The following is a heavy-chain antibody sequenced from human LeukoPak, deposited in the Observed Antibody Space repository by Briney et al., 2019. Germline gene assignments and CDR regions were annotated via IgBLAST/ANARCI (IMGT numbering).Heavy chain of an antibody. Sequence: GGSLRLSCVASGFTFSSHGMHWVRQAPGKGLEWVAFIRYDGSNKYYADSVKGRFTISRDNSKNSLYLQMNSLRAEDTAVYYCARFEVGATDTSDAFDIWGQGTMVTVSS. CDR1: GFTFSSHG. CDR2: IRYDGSNK. J-gene: IGHJ3*02. D-gene: IGHD1-26*01. V-gene: IGHV3-30*02. CDR3: ARFEVGATDTSDAFDI.